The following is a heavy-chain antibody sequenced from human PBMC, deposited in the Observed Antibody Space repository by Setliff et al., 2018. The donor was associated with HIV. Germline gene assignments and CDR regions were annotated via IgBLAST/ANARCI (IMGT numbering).Heavy chain of an antibody. V-gene: IGHV3-64D*09. D-gene: IGHD4-17*01. J-gene: IGHJ6*03. Sequence: GGSLRLSCAASGFTFSDYYMSWIRQAPGKGLEWVSYISSNGGSTYYADSVKGRFTISRDNSKNTLYLQMSSLRAEDTAVYYCVKARVDGDYYYYYYMDVWGKGTTVTVSS. CDR3: VKARVDGDYYYYYYMDV. CDR2: ISSNGGST. CDR1: GFTFSDYY.